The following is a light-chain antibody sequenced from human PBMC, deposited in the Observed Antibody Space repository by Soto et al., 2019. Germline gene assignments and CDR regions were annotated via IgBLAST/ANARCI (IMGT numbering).Light chain of an antibody. CDR3: QQYGSSPKT. Sequence: DVVMTQTPLSLSVAPGQPASISCKSSQSLLHITGETFLFWYLQKPGQSPQLLIYGASTRATGIPDRFSGSGSGTDFTLSISRLEPEDFAVYSCQQYGSSPKTFXQGTKVDIK. CDR1: QSLLHITGETF. V-gene: IGKV2-29*01. J-gene: IGKJ1*01. CDR2: GAS.